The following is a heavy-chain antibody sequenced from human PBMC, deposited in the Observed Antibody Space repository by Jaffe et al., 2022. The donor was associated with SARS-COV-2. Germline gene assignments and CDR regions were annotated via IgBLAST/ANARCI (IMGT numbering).Heavy chain of an antibody. J-gene: IGHJ5*02. CDR2: ISYDSSDK. CDR1: GFTFSSYV. D-gene: IGHD5-12*01. CDR3: AREGGYSGYGPWGYDP. Sequence: QVQLVESGGGVVQPGRSLRLSCAASGFTFSSYVMHWVRQAPGKGLEWVAVISYDSSDKNYADSVKGRFTISRDNSKNTLFLQMNSLRAEDTAVYYCAREGGYSGYGPWGYDPWGQGTLVTVSS. V-gene: IGHV3-30*04.